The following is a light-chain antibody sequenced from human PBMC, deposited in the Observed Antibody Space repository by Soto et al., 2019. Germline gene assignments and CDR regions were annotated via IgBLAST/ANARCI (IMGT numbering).Light chain of an antibody. V-gene: IGLV2-8*01. J-gene: IGLJ2*01. CDR1: SSDVGGYNF. Sequence: QSALTQPPSASGSHGQSVTISCTGTSSDVGGYNFVSWYQQHPGKAPKLMIYEVTKRPSGVPDRFSGSKSGNTASLAVSGLQAEDEAEYYCSSYAGSNSVVFGGGTKLTVL. CDR3: SSYAGSNSVV. CDR2: EVT.